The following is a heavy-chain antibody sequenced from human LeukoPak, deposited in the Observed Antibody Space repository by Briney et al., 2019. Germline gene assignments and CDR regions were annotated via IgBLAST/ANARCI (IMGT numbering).Heavy chain of an antibody. CDR1: GFIFSSYW. J-gene: IGHJ5*02. V-gene: IGHV3-74*01. Sequence: GGSLRLSCAASGFIFSSYWMHWVRQAPGKGLVWVSRINSDGSSTGYADSVKGRFTISRDNAKNSLYLQMNSLRAEDTAIYYCVRARYTYGNNWFDPWGQGTLVTVSS. CDR2: INSDGSST. D-gene: IGHD5-18*01. CDR3: VRARYTYGNNWFDP.